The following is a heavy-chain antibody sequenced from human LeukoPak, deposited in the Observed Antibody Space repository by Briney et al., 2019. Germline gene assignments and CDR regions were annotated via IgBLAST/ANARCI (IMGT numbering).Heavy chain of an antibody. D-gene: IGHD6-19*01. CDR2: LSGSGITT. CDR1: GFTFSNSA. CDR3: AKGIYSSGWSYFDY. J-gene: IGHJ4*01. V-gene: IGHV3-23*01. Sequence: GGSLRLSCAASGFTFSNSAMSWVRHSPGKGVEWVSTLSGSGITTYYADSVKGRFTISRENSKNTLYLQMNSLRAEDTAVYYCAKGIYSSGWSYFDYWGHGTLVTVSS.